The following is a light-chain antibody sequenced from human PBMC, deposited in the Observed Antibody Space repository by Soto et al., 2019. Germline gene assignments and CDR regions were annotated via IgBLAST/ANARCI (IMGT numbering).Light chain of an antibody. V-gene: IGLV2-8*01. CDR1: SSDVGGYNY. CDR2: EVS. CDR3: AAWDDSLVV. Sequence: QSALTQPPSASGSPGQSVTISCTGTSSDVGGYNYVSWYQQHPGKAPKLMIYEVSKRPSGVPDRLSGSKSGNTASLTVSGLQAEDEADYYCAAWDDSLVVFGGGTKVTVL. J-gene: IGLJ2*01.